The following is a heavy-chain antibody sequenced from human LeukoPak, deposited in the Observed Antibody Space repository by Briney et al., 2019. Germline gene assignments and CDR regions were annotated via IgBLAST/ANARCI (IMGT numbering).Heavy chain of an antibody. J-gene: IGHJ6*02. CDR2: ISAYNGNT. CDR3: ARDIDSGWDVGYYYYGMDV. Sequence: ASVKVSCKASGYTFTSYGISWVRQAPGQWLEWMGWISAYNGNTNYAQKLQGRVTMTTDTSTSTAYMELRSLRSDDTAVYYCARDIDSGWDVGYYYYGMDVWGQGTTVTVSS. V-gene: IGHV1-18*01. D-gene: IGHD6-19*01. CDR1: GYTFTSYG.